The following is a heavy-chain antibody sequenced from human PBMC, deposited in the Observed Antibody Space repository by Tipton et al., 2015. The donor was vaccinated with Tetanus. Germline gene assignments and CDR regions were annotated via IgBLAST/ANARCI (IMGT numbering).Heavy chain of an antibody. CDR1: GYSFTSHW. J-gene: IGHJ4*02. Sequence: QLVQSGADVKKPGESLKISCKASGYSFTSHWIGWVRQMPGKGLEWMGMIFPDDSDTRYSPSFQGHATFSVDKSTSTVYLQWSSLKASDTAMYFCARMYSTSSPFDHWGQGTLVAVSS. V-gene: IGHV5-51*01. CDR3: ARMYSTSSPFDH. D-gene: IGHD6-6*01. CDR2: IFPDDSDT.